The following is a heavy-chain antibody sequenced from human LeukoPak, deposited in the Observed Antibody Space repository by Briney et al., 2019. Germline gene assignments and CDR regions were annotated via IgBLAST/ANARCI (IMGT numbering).Heavy chain of an antibody. J-gene: IGHJ4*02. CDR1: GGSPTNHY. CDR3: ARGGAWSDY. CDR2: IYFSGST. Sequence: SETLSLTCAVSGGSPTNHYSTWIRQPPGKGLEWIVYIYFSGSTNYNPSLKSRVTISVNTSKNQFSLKLNSVTAADTAVYFCARGGAWSDYWGQGALVTVSS. V-gene: IGHV4-59*11. D-gene: IGHD6-19*01.